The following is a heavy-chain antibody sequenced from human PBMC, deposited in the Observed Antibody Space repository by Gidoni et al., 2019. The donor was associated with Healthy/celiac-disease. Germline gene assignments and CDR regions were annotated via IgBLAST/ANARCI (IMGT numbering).Heavy chain of an antibody. CDR2: IYYSGST. D-gene: IGHD4-4*01. J-gene: IGHJ4*02. Sequence: QLQLQESGPGLVKPSETLSLTCTVSGGSISSSSYYWGWIRQPPGKGLEWIGSIYYSGSTYYNPSLKSRVTISVDTSKNQFSLKLSSVTAADTAVYYCARRTTVIPFDYWGQGTLVTVSS. CDR3: ARRTTVIPFDY. V-gene: IGHV4-39*01. CDR1: GGSISSSSYY.